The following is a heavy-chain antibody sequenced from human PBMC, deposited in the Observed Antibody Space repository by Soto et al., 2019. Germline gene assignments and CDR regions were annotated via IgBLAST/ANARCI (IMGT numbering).Heavy chain of an antibody. CDR3: ARSWGLGYCSSTSCYAFDI. CDR2: IGTAGDT. V-gene: IGHV3-13*01. J-gene: IGHJ3*02. Sequence: GGSLRLSCAASGFTFSSYDMHWVRQATGKGLEWVSAIGTAGDTYYPGSVKGRFTISRENAKNSFYLQMNSLRAGDTAVYYCARSWGLGYCSSTSCYAFDIWGQGTMVTVSS. D-gene: IGHD2-2*01. CDR1: GFTFSSYD.